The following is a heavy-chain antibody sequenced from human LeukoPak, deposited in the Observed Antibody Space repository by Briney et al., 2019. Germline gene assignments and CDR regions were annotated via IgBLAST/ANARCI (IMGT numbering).Heavy chain of an antibody. V-gene: IGHV3-30*03. CDR2: VSYDGSNK. Sequence: GGSLRLSCAASGFTFSHYGMHWVRQAPGKGLEWVAVVSYDGSNKYYTDSVKGRCTISRDNSKNTLYLQMNSLRAEDTAVYYCARAGSGSYYRVAFDIWGQGTMVTVSS. CDR1: GFTFSHYG. J-gene: IGHJ3*02. CDR3: ARAGSGSYYRVAFDI. D-gene: IGHD3-10*01.